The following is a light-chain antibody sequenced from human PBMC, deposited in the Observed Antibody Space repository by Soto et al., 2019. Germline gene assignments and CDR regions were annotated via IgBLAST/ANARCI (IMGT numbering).Light chain of an antibody. CDR2: DVN. Sequence: QSALAQPASVSGSPGQSITISCTGTSSDVGAYNYVSWYQQHPGKAPKLMIYDVNKRPSGVPDRFSGSKSGNTASLTISGLQAEDEADYYCCSYAGSYTLVFGTGTKVTVL. V-gene: IGLV2-11*01. CDR3: CSYAGSYTLV. J-gene: IGLJ1*01. CDR1: SSDVGAYNY.